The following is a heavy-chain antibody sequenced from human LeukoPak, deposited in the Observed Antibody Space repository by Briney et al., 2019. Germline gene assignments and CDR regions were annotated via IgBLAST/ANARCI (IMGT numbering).Heavy chain of an antibody. CDR3: ARVLAYCGGDCYSGVNNYYYYYGMDV. D-gene: IGHD2-21*02. CDR1: GGSFSGYY. Sequence: SETLSLTCAVYGGSFSGYYWSWIRQPPGKGLEWIGEINHSGSTNYNPSLKSRVTISVDTSKNQFSLKLSSVTAADTAVYYCARVLAYCGGDCYSGVNNYYYYYGMDVWGQGTTVTVSS. J-gene: IGHJ6*02. V-gene: IGHV4-34*01. CDR2: INHSGST.